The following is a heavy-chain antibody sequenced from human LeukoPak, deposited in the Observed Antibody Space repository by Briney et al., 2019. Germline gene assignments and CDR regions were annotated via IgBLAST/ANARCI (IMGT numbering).Heavy chain of an antibody. CDR2: IYSSGTT. J-gene: IGHJ4*02. Sequence: SETLSLTCTVSGGSISSYYWNWIRQPAGKGLEWLGRIYSSGTTNYNPSLESRLTMSVDTSKNQFSLKLSSVTAADTAVYYCARMTAVRGPQRYFDDWGQGTLVTVSS. V-gene: IGHV4-4*07. CDR1: GGSISSYY. D-gene: IGHD3-10*01. CDR3: ARMTAVRGPQRYFDD.